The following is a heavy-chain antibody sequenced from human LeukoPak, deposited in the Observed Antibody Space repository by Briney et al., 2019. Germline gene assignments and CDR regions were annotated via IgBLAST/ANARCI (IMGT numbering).Heavy chain of an antibody. Sequence: SETLSLTCTVSGGSIINYYWSWIRQPPGKGLEWIGHVYYTGSPKYNPSLKSRVTISVDTSKNQFSLKLNSVTAADTALYYCARVSQPAPFWYFDLWGRGTLVSVSS. V-gene: IGHV4-59*01. CDR1: GGSIINYY. J-gene: IGHJ2*01. CDR2: VYYTGSP. D-gene: IGHD6-13*01. CDR3: ARVSQPAPFWYFDL.